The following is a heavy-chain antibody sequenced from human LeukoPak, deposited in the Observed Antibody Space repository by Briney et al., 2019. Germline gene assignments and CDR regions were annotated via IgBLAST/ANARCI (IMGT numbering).Heavy chain of an antibody. Sequence: AGSLRPSCAAAGFSSSSYSMSWVRQAPGELMGWVSAISGSGGSTNYADYVKGRFTISRDNSKNTLYLQMNSLRAEDTAVYYCAKGRPITMVRGVLFDYWGQGTLVTVSS. D-gene: IGHD3-10*01. CDR2: ISGSGGST. CDR3: AKGRPITMVRGVLFDY. J-gene: IGHJ4*02. V-gene: IGHV3-23*01. CDR1: GFSSSSYS.